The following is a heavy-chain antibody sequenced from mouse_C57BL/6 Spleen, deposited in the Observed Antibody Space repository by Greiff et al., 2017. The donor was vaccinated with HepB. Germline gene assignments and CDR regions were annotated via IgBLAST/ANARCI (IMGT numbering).Heavy chain of an antibody. Sequence: QVQLQQSGAELVKPGASVKISCKASGYAFSSYWMNWVKQRPGKGLGWIGLIYPGDGDTNYNGKFKGKATLTADKSSRPDYMQLSSLTSEDSAVYCCARGGTGTEFAYWGQGTLVTVSA. D-gene: IGHD4-1*01. CDR2: IYPGDGDT. CDR1: GYAFSSYW. V-gene: IGHV1-80*01. J-gene: IGHJ3*01. CDR3: ARGGTGTEFAY.